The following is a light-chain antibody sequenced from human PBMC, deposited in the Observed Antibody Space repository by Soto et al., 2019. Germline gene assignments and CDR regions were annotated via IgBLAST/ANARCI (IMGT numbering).Light chain of an antibody. CDR1: SSDVGGYNY. Sequence: QSALTQPPSASGSPGQSVTISCTGTSSDVGGYNYVSWYQHHPGKGPKLIIYEVRERPSGVPDRFSGSKSGSTASLTVSGLQAEDEADYYCTSYAGSENLVFGGGTKLTVL. CDR3: TSYAGSENLV. J-gene: IGLJ2*01. V-gene: IGLV2-8*01. CDR2: EVR.